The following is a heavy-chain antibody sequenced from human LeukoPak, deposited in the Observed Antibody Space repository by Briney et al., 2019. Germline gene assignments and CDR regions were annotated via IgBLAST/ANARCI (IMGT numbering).Heavy chain of an antibody. Sequence: GSVKVSRKASGYTFTSYDINWVRQATAQGVEGMGWMNPNSGNTGYAQNLQGRVTITRNTSISTAYMELSSLRSEDTAVYYCARGGAVAGYYWGQGTLVTVSS. CDR2: MNPNSGNT. D-gene: IGHD6-19*01. CDR1: GYTFTSYD. CDR3: ARGGAVAGYY. V-gene: IGHV1-8*01. J-gene: IGHJ4*02.